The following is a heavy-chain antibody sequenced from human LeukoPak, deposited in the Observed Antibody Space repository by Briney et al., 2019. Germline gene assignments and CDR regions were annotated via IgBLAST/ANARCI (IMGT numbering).Heavy chain of an antibody. V-gene: IGHV4-59*12. CDR1: GGSITNYH. CDR3: AREGAYGSGSYYTNWFDP. Sequence: SETLSLTCTVSGGSITNYHWSWIRQPPGKGLEWIGYIYYSGSTYYNPSLKSRVSISLDTSKNQFSLKLSSVTAADTALYYCAREGAYGSGSYYTNWFDPWGQGTLVTVSS. J-gene: IGHJ5*02. D-gene: IGHD3-10*01. CDR2: IYYSGST.